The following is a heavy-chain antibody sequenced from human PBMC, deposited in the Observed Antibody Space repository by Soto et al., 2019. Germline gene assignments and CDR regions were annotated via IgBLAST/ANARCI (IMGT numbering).Heavy chain of an antibody. CDR1: GVIFSNNG. Sequence: QVQLVESGGGVVQPGRSLRLSCVGSGVIFSNNGMHWVRQTPGKGLEWVAFMSYDGSDTFYADSVKGRFTISRDNSKNTLFLHMSNLRAEDTAMYYCTIVRVADSALDPWGQGTLVTVSS. CDR2: MSYDGSDT. V-gene: IGHV3-30*03. J-gene: IGHJ5*02. D-gene: IGHD3-10*02. CDR3: TIVRVADSALDP.